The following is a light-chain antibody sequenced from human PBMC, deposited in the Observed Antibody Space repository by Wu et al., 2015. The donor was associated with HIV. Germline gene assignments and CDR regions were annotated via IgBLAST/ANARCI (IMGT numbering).Light chain of an antibody. V-gene: IGKV1-9*01. CDR2: AAS. Sequence: DIQLTQSPSFLSASVGDRVTITCRASQGISSYLAWYQQKPGKAPKLLIYAASTLQSGVQSRFSGSGSGTEFTLTISSLQPEDFATYYCHQLNSYPYTFGQGTKLEIK. J-gene: IGKJ2*01. CDR3: HQLNSYPYT. CDR1: QGISSY.